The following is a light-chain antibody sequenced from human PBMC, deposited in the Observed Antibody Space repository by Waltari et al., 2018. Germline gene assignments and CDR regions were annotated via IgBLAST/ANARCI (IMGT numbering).Light chain of an antibody. J-gene: IGLJ1*01. CDR3: TSYAGINNLV. CDR1: SNDVAGYNY. V-gene: IGLV2-8*01. Sequence: QSALTQPPSASGSPGQSVTISCTGTSNDVAGYNYVYWYQQYPGKVPKLLIYEVNKRPSGVPDRFSGSKSGNTASLTVSGLQAEDEATYYCTSYAGINNLVVGTGTKVTVL. CDR2: EVN.